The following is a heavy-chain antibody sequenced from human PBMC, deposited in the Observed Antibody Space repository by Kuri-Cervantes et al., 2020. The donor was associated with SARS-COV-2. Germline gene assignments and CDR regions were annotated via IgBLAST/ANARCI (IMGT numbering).Heavy chain of an antibody. CDR2: ISSRNNYI. CDR1: GFTFSIYS. CDR3: AKDHGSGWLGDNNWFDP. Sequence: GGSLRLSCAASGFTFSIYSMNWVRQAPGKGLEWVSSISSRNNYIYYADSVKGRFTISRDNSKNTLYLQMNSLRAEDTAVYYCAKDHGSGWLGDNNWFDPWCQGTLVTVSS. J-gene: IGHJ5*02. V-gene: IGHV3-21*04. D-gene: IGHD6-19*01.